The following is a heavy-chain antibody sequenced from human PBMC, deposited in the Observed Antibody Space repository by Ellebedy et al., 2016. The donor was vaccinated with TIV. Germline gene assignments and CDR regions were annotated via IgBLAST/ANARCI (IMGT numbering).Heavy chain of an antibody. CDR1: GYQFMTHG. J-gene: IGHJ5*02. D-gene: IGHD2-21*02. V-gene: IGHV1-18*04. CDR3: ARGYSAGDRYSMTARYKLLEP. Sequence: ASVKVSCKASGYQFMTHGINWVRQAPGQGPEWMGWISGYNVNTRYAQQFSDRVTMSTDTTASTAYMELRHLTSDDTAVYYCARGYSAGDRYSMTARYKLLEPWGQGTLVTVSS. CDR2: ISGYNVNT.